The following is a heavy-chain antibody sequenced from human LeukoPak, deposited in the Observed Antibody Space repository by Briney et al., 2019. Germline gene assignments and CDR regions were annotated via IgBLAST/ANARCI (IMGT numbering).Heavy chain of an antibody. D-gene: IGHD1-14*01. J-gene: IGHJ5*02. CDR1: GGSISSYY. Sequence: SETLSLTCTVSGGSISSYYWSWIRQPPGKGLEWIGYIYYSGSTNYNPSLKSRVTISVDTSKNQFSLKLKSVTAADTAVYYCPMMTPEPEAGCFDPWGQGTLVTVSS. V-gene: IGHV4-59*01. CDR3: PMMTPEPEAGCFDP. CDR2: IYYSGST.